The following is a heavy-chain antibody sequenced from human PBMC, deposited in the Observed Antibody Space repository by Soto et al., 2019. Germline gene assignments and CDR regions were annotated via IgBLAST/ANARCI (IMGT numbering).Heavy chain of an antibody. CDR3: ARGIHGVDV. CDR1: FDSITSGYY. J-gene: IGHJ6*02. Sequence: SETLSLTCAVSFDSITSGYYWGWIRQPPGKGLEWIGSMYYSGNTYYNPSLKSRVTISGDTSKNQFSLKLSSVTAADTAVYYCARGIHGVDVWGQGTTVTVSS. CDR2: MYYSGNT. V-gene: IGHV4-38-2*01.